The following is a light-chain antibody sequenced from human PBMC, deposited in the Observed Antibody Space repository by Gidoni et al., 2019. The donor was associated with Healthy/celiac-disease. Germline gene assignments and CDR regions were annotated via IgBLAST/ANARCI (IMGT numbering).Light chain of an antibody. CDR3: QSYDSSLSKV. CDR1: SSNIGAGYD. Sequence: QSVLTQPPSVSGAPGQRVTISCTGSSSNIGAGYDVHWYQQLPGTAPKLLIYGNSNRPSWVPARFSGSKSGTSASLAITGLQSEDEADYYCQSYDSSLSKVFGGGTKLTVL. J-gene: IGLJ2*01. CDR2: GNS. V-gene: IGLV1-40*01.